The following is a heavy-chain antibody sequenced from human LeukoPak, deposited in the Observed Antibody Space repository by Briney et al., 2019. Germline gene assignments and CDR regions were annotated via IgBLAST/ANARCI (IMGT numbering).Heavy chain of an antibody. CDR3: ADRGITMIGGV. D-gene: IGHD3-10*02. V-gene: IGHV3-48*03. CDR1: GFTFRTYE. Sequence: GGSLRLSCAASGFTFRTYEMNWVRQAPRKGVERGSYISSSGRTIWYADSVKGRFTNSRDNAKNSLYLQMNSLRAEDTAVYYCADRGITMIGGVWGKGTTVTIPS. J-gene: IGHJ6*03. CDR2: ISSSGRTI.